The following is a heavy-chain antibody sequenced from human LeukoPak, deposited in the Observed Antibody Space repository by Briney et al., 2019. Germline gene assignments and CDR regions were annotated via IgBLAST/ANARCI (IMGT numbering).Heavy chain of an antibody. CDR1: GYSISSGYY. Sequence: PSETLSLTCAVSGYSISSGYYWGWIRQPPGKGLEWIGSIYHSGNTYYNPSLKSRVTISVDTSKNQFSLKLSSVTAADTAAYYCARGPWGYDSSFFIDYWGQGTLVTVSS. CDR3: ARGPWGYDSSFFIDY. J-gene: IGHJ4*02. D-gene: IGHD3-22*01. V-gene: IGHV4-38-2*01. CDR2: IYHSGNT.